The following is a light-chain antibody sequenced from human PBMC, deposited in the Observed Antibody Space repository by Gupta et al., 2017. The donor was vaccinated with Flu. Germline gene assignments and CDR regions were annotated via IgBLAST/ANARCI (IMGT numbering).Light chain of an antibody. Sequence: QSVLTHPPSASGTPGQRVTISCSGRSSNIGSNTVNWYQQLPGTAPNLLIYSNNQRPSGVPDRFSGSKSGTSASLAISGLQSEDEADYYCAAWDDSLNGPWVFGGGTKLTVL. J-gene: IGLJ3*02. CDR1: SSNIGSNT. V-gene: IGLV1-44*01. CDR3: AAWDDSLNGPWV. CDR2: SNN.